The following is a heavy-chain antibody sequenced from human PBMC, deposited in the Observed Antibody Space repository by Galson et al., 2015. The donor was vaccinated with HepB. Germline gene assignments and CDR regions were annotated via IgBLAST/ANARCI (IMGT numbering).Heavy chain of an antibody. V-gene: IGHV6-1*01. CDR1: GDSVSSNSAA. Sequence: CAISGDSVSSNSAAWNWIRQSPSRGLEWLGRTYYRSKWYNDYAVSVKSRITISPDTSKNQFSLQLKSVTLEDTAVYYCASRSTAKGYYYGIDVWGQGTTVTVSS. CDR2: TYYRSKWYN. D-gene: IGHD2-21*02. CDR3: ASRSTAKGYYYGIDV. J-gene: IGHJ6*02.